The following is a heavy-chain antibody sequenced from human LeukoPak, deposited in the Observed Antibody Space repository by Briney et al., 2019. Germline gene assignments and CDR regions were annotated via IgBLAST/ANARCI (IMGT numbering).Heavy chain of an antibody. Sequence: SETLSLTCTVSGGSISSYYWSWIRQPPGKGLEWIGYIYYSGSTKYNPSLRSRVTISADTSKNQFSLKLSSVTAADTAVYYCARTPNSSGWAVDYWGQGTLVTVSS. CDR2: IYYSGST. D-gene: IGHD6-19*01. V-gene: IGHV4-59*08. CDR1: GGSISSYY. J-gene: IGHJ4*02. CDR3: ARTPNSSGWAVDY.